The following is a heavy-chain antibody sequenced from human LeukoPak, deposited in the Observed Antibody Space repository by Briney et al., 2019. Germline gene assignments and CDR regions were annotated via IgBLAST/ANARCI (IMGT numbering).Heavy chain of an antibody. J-gene: IGHJ4*02. V-gene: IGHV1-8*03. CDR3: ASGRYSSNWYDY. CDR2: MNPNSGNT. CDR1: GYTFTSYD. D-gene: IGHD6-13*01. Sequence: ASVKVSCKASGYTFTSYDLNWVRQATGQGLEWMGWMNPNSGNTGYAQKFQGRVTITRNTSISTAYMELSSLRSEDTAVYYCASGRYSSNWYDYWGQGTLVTVSS.